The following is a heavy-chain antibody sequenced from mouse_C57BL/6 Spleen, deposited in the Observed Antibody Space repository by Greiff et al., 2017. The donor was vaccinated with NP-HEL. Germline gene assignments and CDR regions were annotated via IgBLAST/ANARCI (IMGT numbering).Heavy chain of an antibody. J-gene: IGHJ2*01. CDR2: INYDGSST. CDR3: ARGYYDYDGYYFDY. CDR1: GFTFSDYY. V-gene: IGHV5-16*01. D-gene: IGHD2-4*01. Sequence: EVKVVESEGGLVQPGSSMKLSCTASGFTFSDYYMAWVRQVPEKGLEWVANINYDGSSTYYLDSLKSRFIISRDNAKNILYLQMSSLKSEDTATYYCARGYYDYDGYYFDYWGQGTTLTVSS.